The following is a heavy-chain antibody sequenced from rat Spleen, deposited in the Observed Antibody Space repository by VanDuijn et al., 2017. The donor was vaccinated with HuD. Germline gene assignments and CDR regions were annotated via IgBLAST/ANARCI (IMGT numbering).Heavy chain of an antibody. D-gene: IGHD4-6*01. V-gene: IGHV5-29*01. Sequence: EVQLVESGGGLVQPGRSLKLSCAASGFTFDDYGMAWVRQTPKNGLEWVATIIYDGIRTYYRDSVKGRFTISRDNAKSTLYLQMDSLRSEDTATYYCARHWGYWGQGVMVTVSS. CDR1: GFTFDDYG. CDR2: IIYDGIRT. CDR3: ARHWGY. J-gene: IGHJ2*01.